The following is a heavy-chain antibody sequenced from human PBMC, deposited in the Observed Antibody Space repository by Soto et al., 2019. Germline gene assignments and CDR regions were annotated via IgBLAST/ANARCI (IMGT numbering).Heavy chain of an antibody. CDR3: ARSAGERLAYFDC. Sequence: EVQLVESGGGLVQPGGSLRLSCAASGFTFSSYWMSSVRQAPGKGLEWVANIKQDGSEKYYVDSVKGRFTISRDNAKNSLYRQMNSLRAEDTGVYYGARSAGERLAYFDCWGQGTLVTVSS. J-gene: IGHJ4*02. V-gene: IGHV3-7*01. CDR2: IKQDGSEK. CDR1: GFTFSSYW. D-gene: IGHD1-1*01.